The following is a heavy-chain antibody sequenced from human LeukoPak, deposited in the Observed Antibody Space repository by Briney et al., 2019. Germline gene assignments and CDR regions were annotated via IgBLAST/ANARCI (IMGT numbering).Heavy chain of an antibody. D-gene: IGHD6-19*01. CDR2: IYHTGST. CDR3: GRLMAGLD. Sequence: QSSGTLSLTCAVSGGSISSNNWWSWVRQPPGRGLEWIADIYHTGSTNYSPSLKSRVTISVDKSKNQFFLKLNSVTAADTAVYYCGRLMAGLDWGQGTLVTVSS. CDR1: GGSISSNNW. J-gene: IGHJ4*02. V-gene: IGHV4-4*02.